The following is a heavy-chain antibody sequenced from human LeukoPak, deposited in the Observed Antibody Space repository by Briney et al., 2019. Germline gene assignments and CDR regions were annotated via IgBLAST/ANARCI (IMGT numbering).Heavy chain of an antibody. D-gene: IGHD6-13*01. Sequence: ASVKVSCKASGYTFVLYYMHWVRQAPGQGLEWLGWINPNSGGTKYALKYQGRVAMTRGTSISTAYMEVSRLGSDDTAVYYCARGGVRTAASNFDYWGQGTLVTVSS. CDR3: ARGGVRTAASNFDY. CDR2: INPNSGGT. J-gene: IGHJ4*02. CDR1: GYTFVLYY. V-gene: IGHV1-2*02.